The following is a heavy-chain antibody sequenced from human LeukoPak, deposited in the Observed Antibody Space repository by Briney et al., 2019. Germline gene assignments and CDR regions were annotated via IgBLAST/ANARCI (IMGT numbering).Heavy chain of an antibody. D-gene: IGHD3-10*01. CDR3: AREGRGRDWYFDL. V-gene: IGHV3-33*01. CDR1: GFNLSNYD. CDR2: LWDDGNNK. J-gene: IGHJ2*01. Sequence: GGSLRLSCAASGFNLSNYDMDWVRQAPGRGLEWVALLWDDGNNKYYADSVKGRFTISRDISKNILYLQMNSLRVEDTALYYCAREGRGRDWYFDLWGRGTLISVSS.